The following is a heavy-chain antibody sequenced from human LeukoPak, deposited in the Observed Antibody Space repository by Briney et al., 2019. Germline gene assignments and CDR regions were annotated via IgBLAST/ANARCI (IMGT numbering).Heavy chain of an antibody. CDR1: GDSINDGYY. J-gene: IGHJ3*02. V-gene: IGHV4-38-2*01. CDR3: ARRRVPTAVHGFAIDI. D-gene: IGHD2-2*01. Sequence: KSSETLSLTCAVSGDSINDGYYWGWIRQPPGRGLGWIGSIHHGGSTYSTPSLRSGVTISVETTKKQFSLKLHSLTAADTAVYYSARRRVPTAVHGFAIDIWGRGTMVTVSS. CDR2: IHHGGST.